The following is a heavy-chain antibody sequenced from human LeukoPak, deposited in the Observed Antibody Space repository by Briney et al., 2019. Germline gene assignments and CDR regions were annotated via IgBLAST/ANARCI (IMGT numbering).Heavy chain of an antibody. CDR1: GFTFSSYS. D-gene: IGHD1-26*01. V-gene: IGHV3-48*02. CDR3: ARDRPKWEIPTLGHFDL. J-gene: IGHJ2*01. CDR2: ISSSSSTI. Sequence: GGSLRLSCAASGFTFSSYSMNWVRQAPGKGLEWVSYISSSSSTIYYADSVKGRFTISRDNAKNSLYLQMNSLRDEDTAVYYCARDRPKWEIPTLGHFDLWGRGTLVTVSS.